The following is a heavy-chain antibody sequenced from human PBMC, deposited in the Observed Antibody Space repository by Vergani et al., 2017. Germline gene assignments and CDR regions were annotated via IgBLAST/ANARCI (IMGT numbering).Heavy chain of an antibody. Sequence: EVQLLESGGGLVQPGGSLRLSCAASGFTFSSYAISWVRQAPGKGLEWVSAISGSGGSTYYADSVKGRFTISRDTSKNTLYLQMNSLRAEDTAVYYCAKYGSSTSSFDYWGQGTLVTVSS. J-gene: IGHJ4*02. CDR1: GFTFSSYA. D-gene: IGHD2-2*01. CDR3: AKYGSSTSSFDY. CDR2: ISGSGGST. V-gene: IGHV3-23*01.